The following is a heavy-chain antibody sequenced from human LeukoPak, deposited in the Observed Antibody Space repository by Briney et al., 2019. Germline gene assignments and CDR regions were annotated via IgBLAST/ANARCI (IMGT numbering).Heavy chain of an antibody. CDR2: IWSDASNQ. D-gene: IGHD3-9*01. Sequence: GTSLRLSCAASGFSFSTYAMHWVRQAPGKGLDWVAMIWSDASNQYYADSVKGRFTVSRDNAKNSLYLQMNSLRAEDTAVYYCARDCDYDILTGSPHAFDIWGQGTMVTVSS. CDR3: ARDCDYDILTGSPHAFDI. V-gene: IGHV3-33*01. J-gene: IGHJ3*02. CDR1: GFSFSTYA.